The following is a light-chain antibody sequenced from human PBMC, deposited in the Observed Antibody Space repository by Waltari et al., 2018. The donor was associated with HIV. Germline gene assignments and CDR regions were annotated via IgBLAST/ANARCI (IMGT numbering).Light chain of an antibody. CDR2: DVS. Sequence: QSALTQPRSVSGSPGQSVTISCTGTSSDVGGYNYVSWYQQHPGKAPKRMIYDVSKRPSGGPYRFSCSKAGNTASLTISGLQAEDEADYYCCSYAGSYTYVVFGGGTKLTVL. CDR1: SSDVGGYNY. CDR3: CSYAGSYTYVV. V-gene: IGLV2-11*01. J-gene: IGLJ2*01.